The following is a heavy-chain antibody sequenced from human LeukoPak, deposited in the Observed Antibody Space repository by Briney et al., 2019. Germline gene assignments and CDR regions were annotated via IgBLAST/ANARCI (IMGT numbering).Heavy chain of an antibody. J-gene: IGHJ4*02. CDR2: MSGSGSST. D-gene: IGHD3-16*01. Sequence: GSLRLSCAASGFTFSSYWMTWVCQAPGKGLEWVSSMSGSGSSTYFADSVKGRFTISRDNYKNTLYLQLTSLRADDTAVYYCAKGLMGDSVYFNHWGQGTLVTVSS. V-gene: IGHV3-23*01. CDR1: GFTFSSYW. CDR3: AKGLMGDSVYFNH.